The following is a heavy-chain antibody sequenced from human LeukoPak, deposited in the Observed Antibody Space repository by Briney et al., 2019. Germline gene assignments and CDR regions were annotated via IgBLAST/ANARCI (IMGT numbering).Heavy chain of an antibody. J-gene: IGHJ4*02. V-gene: IGHV3-30*18. CDR3: AKDLHYYGPGSSPQY. D-gene: IGHD3-10*01. CDR2: ISYDGSTK. CDR1: GFTFSNYA. Sequence: PGGSLRLSCEASGFTFSNYAMHWVRRASGKGLEWVALISYDGSTKHYADSVKGRFTIPRDNSKNTLSLQINSLRSEDTAVYYCAKDLHYYGPGSSPQYWGQGTLVTVSS.